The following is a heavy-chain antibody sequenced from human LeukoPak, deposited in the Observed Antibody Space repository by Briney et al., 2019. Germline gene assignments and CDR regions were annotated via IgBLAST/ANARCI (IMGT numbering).Heavy chain of an antibody. Sequence: ASVKVSCKASGYTFTSYYMHWVRQAPGQGLEWMGIINPSGGSTSYAQKFQGWVTMTRDTSISTAYMELSRLRSDDTAVYYCATAPCSGGSCDYYYYYGMDVWGQGTTVTVSS. J-gene: IGHJ6*02. CDR1: GYTFTSYY. CDR3: ATAPCSGGSCDYYYYYGMDV. CDR2: INPSGGST. V-gene: IGHV1-46*01. D-gene: IGHD2-15*01.